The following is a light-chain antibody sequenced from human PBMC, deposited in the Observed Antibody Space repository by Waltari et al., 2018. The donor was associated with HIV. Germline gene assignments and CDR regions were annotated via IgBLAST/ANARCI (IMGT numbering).Light chain of an antibody. Sequence: ISCSGSSSNIGETYVSWFQQIPRTAPRLLIYDNNERPSGIPDRFSGSKSGTSATLAITGLQTGDEADYYCATWDSSLNSVVFGGGTKLTVL. CDR3: ATWDSSLNSVV. CDR1: SSNIGETY. V-gene: IGLV1-51*01. CDR2: DNN. J-gene: IGLJ2*01.